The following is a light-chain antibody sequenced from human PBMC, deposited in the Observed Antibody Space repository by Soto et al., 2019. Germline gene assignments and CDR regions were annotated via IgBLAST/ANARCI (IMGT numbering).Light chain of an antibody. CDR2: AAS. CDR1: QSISGY. CDR3: QQSYSGWT. Sequence: DIQMTQSPSSLSAPVGDRVTITCRASQSISGYLNWYQQKPGKAPKLLIYAASSLQSGVPSRFSGSGSVTDFTLTIGSLQPEDFSTYYCQQSYSGWTFGQGTKVEIK. V-gene: IGKV1-39*01. J-gene: IGKJ1*01.